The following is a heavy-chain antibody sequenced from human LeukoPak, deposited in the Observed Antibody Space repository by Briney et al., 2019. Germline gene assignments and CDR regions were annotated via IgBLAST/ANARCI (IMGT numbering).Heavy chain of an antibody. D-gene: IGHD1-7*01. CDR2: INPKTGGT. J-gene: IGHJ6*03. CDR3: ARVQGWVWNFFSDCYMDV. CDR1: GYTVTDYY. V-gene: IGHV1-2*02. Sequence: ASVKVSCKASGYTVTDYYLHWLRQAPGQGLEWMGWINPKTGGTKFLQKFQGRVTMTRDTSISTAYMELSRLTDDDTAVYYCARVQGWVWNFFSDCYMDVWGNGTTVIVSS.